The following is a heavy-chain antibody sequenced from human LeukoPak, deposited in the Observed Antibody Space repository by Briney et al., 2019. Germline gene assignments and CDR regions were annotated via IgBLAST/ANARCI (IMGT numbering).Heavy chain of an antibody. D-gene: IGHD5-24*01. CDR1: GGSISSSSYH. Sequence: SETLSLTCTVSGGSISSSSYHWGWIRQPPGKGLEWIGSIYYSGSTYYNPSLKSRVTISVDTSKNQFSLKLSSVTAADTAVYYCARVPLTISMATTSFDYWGQGTLVTVSS. CDR2: IYYSGST. CDR3: ARVPLTISMATTSFDY. J-gene: IGHJ4*02. V-gene: IGHV4-39*07.